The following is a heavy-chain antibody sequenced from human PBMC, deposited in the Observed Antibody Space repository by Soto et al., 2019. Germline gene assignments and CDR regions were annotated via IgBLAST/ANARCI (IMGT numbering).Heavy chain of an antibody. J-gene: IGHJ5*02. Sequence: SETLSLTCTVSGGSISSGGYYWSWIRQHPGKGLEWIGYIYYSGSTYYNPSLKSRVTISVDTSKNQFSLKLSSVTAADTAVYYCARARDSGSRYGHNWFDPWGQGTLVTVSS. V-gene: IGHV4-31*03. D-gene: IGHD6-13*01. CDR3: ARARDSGSRYGHNWFDP. CDR1: GGSISSGGYY. CDR2: IYYSGST.